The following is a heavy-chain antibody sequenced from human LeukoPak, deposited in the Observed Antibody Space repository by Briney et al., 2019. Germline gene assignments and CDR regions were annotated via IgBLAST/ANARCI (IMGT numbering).Heavy chain of an antibody. CDR1: NASISSNTYY. CDR3: ARVALQSSIAKTWAWVFDYYYYMDV. CDR2: INYRGST. D-gene: IGHD6-6*01. Sequence: PSETLSLTCTVSNASISSNTYYRAWIRQPPGKGLEYIGSINYRGSTYYNPSLKSRVTLSVDTSKNQFSLKLNSVTAADTAVYYCARVALQSSIAKTWAWVFDYYYYMDVWGKGTTVTVSS. V-gene: IGHV4-39*07. J-gene: IGHJ6*03.